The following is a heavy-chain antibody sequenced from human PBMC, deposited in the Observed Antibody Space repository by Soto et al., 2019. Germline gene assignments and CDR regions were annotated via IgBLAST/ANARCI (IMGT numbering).Heavy chain of an antibody. V-gene: IGHV5-51*01. CDR1: GYSFTSYW. CDR2: IYPGDSDT. Sequence: GESLKISCKGSGYSFTSYWIGWVRQMPGKGLEWMGIIYPGDSDTRYSPSFQGQVTISADKSISTAYLQWSSLKASDTAMYYCARHKPVRVSDYYYGMDVWGQGTTVTVSS. D-gene: IGHD3-10*01. CDR3: ARHKPVRVSDYYYGMDV. J-gene: IGHJ6*02.